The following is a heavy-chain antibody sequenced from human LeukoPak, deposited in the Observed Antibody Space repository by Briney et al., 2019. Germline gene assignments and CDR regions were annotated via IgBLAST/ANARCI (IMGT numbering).Heavy chain of an antibody. J-gene: IGHJ4*02. CDR3: ARLSSSWARPFDY. Sequence: SETLSLTCTISGGSVSDYYWSWIRQPPGKGLEWIGYIYYTGSTTYNPSLKSRVTISVDTSKNQFSLKLSSVTAADTAVYYCARLSSSWARPFDYWGQGTLVTVSS. V-gene: IGHV4-59*02. D-gene: IGHD6-13*01. CDR2: IYYTGST. CDR1: GGSVSDYY.